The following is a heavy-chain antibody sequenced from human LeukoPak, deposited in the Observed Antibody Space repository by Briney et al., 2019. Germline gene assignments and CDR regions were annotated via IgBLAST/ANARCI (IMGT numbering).Heavy chain of an antibody. CDR3: ARDAGSMMTSLDY. V-gene: IGHV4-38-2*02. D-gene: IGHD3-22*01. Sequence: PSETLSLTCTVSDYSISSGYYWGWIRQPPGKGLEWIGSIYHSESAYYNPSLKSRVTMSVDTSKNQFSLKLSSVTAADTAVYYCARDAGSMMTSLDYWGQGTLVTVSS. J-gene: IGHJ4*02. CDR1: DYSISSGYY. CDR2: IYHSESA.